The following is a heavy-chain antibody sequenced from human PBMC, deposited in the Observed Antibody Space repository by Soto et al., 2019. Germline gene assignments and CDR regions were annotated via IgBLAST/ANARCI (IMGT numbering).Heavy chain of an antibody. D-gene: IGHD6-6*01. CDR1: GFTFSTYA. Sequence: QVQVVESGGGVVQPGRSLRLSCAASGFTFSTYAMHWVRQAPGKGLEWVAVISYDGSNEYYVDSVKGRFTISRDNSKNTLYLQMNSLRAEDTALYYCASRPGSSPYYFDYWGQGTLVTVSS. CDR3: ASRPGSSPYYFDY. J-gene: IGHJ4*02. V-gene: IGHV3-30-3*01. CDR2: ISYDGSNE.